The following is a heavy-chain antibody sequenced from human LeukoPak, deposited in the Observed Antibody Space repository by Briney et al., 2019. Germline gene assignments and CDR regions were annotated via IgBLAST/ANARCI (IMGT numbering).Heavy chain of an antibody. CDR2: IHYSGST. V-gene: IGHV4-59*01. CDR1: GGSIGSYY. Sequence: SETLSLTCTVSGGSIGSYYWSWIRQPPGKGLEWIGYIHYSGSTNHNPSLKSRVTISIDTSKNQISLRLTSVTAADTGVYYCAGYGNYWDWYFDLWGRGTLVTVSS. J-gene: IGHJ2*01. D-gene: IGHD4-11*01. CDR3: AGYGNYWDWYFDL.